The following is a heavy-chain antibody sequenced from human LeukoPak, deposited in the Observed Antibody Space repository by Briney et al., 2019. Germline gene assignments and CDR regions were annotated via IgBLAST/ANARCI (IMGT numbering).Heavy chain of an antibody. CDR1: GGSFSGYY. Sequence: SETLSLTCAVYGGSFSGYYWSWIRQPPGKGLEWIGEINHSGSTNYNPSLKSRVTISVDTSKNQFPLKLSSVTAADTAVYYCARVYRQWLVYWGQGTLVTVSS. CDR3: ARVYRQWLVY. V-gene: IGHV4-34*01. CDR2: INHSGST. J-gene: IGHJ4*02. D-gene: IGHD6-19*01.